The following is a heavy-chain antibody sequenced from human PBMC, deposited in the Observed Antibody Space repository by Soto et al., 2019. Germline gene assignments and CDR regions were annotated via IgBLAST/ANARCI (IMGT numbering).Heavy chain of an antibody. CDR3: VKTYSSSDYYYYYYMDV. V-gene: IGHV3-64D*09. D-gene: IGHD6-6*01. CDR2: ISSNGGST. CDR1: GFTFSSYA. Sequence: GESLKISCSASGFTFSSYAMHWVRQAPGKGLEYVSAISSNGGSTYYADSVKGRFTISRDNSKNTLYLQMSSLRAEDTAVYYCVKTYSSSDYYYYYYMDVWGKGTTVTVSS. J-gene: IGHJ6*03.